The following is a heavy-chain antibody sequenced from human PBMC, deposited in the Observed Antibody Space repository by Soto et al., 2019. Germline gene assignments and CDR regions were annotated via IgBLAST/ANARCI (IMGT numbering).Heavy chain of an antibody. CDR3: ARGYYDFWSGYSRSGGVVDY. V-gene: IGHV1-8*01. CDR2: MNPNSGNT. D-gene: IGHD3-3*01. Sequence: QVQLVQSGAEVKKPGASVKVSCKASGYTFTSYDINWVRQATGQGLEWMGWMNPNSGNTGYAQKFQGRVTMTRNTDMHPAYIEMSSLRAEDTAVYYCARGYYDFWSGYSRSGGVVDYWGQGTLVTVSS. J-gene: IGHJ4*02. CDR1: GYTFTSYD.